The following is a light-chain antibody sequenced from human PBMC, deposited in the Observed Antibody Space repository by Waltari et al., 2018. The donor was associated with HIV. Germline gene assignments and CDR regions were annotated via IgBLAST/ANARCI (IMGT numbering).Light chain of an antibody. Sequence: DIQMPQSPSSLSASVGDRVTITCRASQTISSYLNWYQQKPGKAPNLLIYAASSLQSGVPSRFSGSGSGTDFTLTISSLQPEDFATYFCQQSYSTPRTFGQGTKLEIK. V-gene: IGKV1-39*01. CDR1: QTISSY. J-gene: IGKJ2*01. CDR3: QQSYSTPRT. CDR2: AAS.